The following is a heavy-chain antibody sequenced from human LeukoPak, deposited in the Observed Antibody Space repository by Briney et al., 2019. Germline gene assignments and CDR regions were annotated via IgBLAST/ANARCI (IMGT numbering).Heavy chain of an antibody. CDR3: ARHRFDSSVHYPPGSY. V-gene: IGHV4-39*01. D-gene: IGHD3-22*01. J-gene: IGHJ4*02. CDR1: GGSITSISHY. Sequence: SETLSLTCTVSGGSITSISHYWGWIRQPPGKGLEWIGSIYYSGTTYYNPSLESRVTISVDTSKSQFSLKLSSVTAADTAVYYCARHRFDSSVHYPPGSYWGQGILVTVSS. CDR2: IYYSGTT.